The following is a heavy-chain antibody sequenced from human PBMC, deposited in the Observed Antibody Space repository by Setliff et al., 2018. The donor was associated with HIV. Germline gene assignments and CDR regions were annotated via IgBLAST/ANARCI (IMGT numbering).Heavy chain of an antibody. CDR3: ARSGYTSGFYWVFGAFGV. V-gene: IGHV4-59*01. CDR1: GGSMSNYY. J-gene: IGHJ3*01. CDR2: IQYSDSS. Sequence: PSETLSLTCTVSGGSMSNYYWSWIRQPPGKGLEWIASIQYSDSSHYNPSLQSRVTISVDTSTKQFSLYLSSVNETDTAVYYCARSGYTSGFYWVFGAFGVWGRGKLVTVSS. D-gene: IGHD3-22*01.